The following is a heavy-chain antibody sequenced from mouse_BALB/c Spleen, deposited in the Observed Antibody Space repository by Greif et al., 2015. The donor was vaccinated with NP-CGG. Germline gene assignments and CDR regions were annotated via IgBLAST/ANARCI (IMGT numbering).Heavy chain of an antibody. J-gene: IGHJ4*01. V-gene: IGHV1-18*01. Sequence: EVQLQQSEPELVKPGASMKISCKASGYSFTAYSMNWVKQSHGKNLEWIGLINPYNGGTSYNQKLKGKATLTVDKSSSTAYMELLSLTSEDSAVYYCARWDYYGYAMDYWGQGTSVTVSS. CDR1: GYSFTAYS. CDR2: INPYNGGT. CDR3: ARWDYYGYAMDY. D-gene: IGHD1-1*01.